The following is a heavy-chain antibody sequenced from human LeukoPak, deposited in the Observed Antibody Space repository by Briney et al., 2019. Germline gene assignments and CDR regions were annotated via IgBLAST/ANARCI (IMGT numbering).Heavy chain of an antibody. D-gene: IGHD6-19*01. CDR3: VRDASETRMGWVYFDY. CDR1: GFTFNNYE. V-gene: IGHV3-48*03. J-gene: IGHJ4*02. Sequence: GGSLRLSCAASGFTFNNYEMNWVRQAPGRGLEWLSYISTRGSLIQYADSVKGRFTISRDDAKNSLYLQTHSLRAEDTGVYHCVRDASETRMGWVYFDYWGQGTLVTVSS. CDR2: ISTRGSLI.